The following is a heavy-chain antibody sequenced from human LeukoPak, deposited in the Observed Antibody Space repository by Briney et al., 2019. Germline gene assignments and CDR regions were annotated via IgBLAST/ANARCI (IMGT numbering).Heavy chain of an antibody. Sequence: SETLSLTCTVSGGSISSHYWSWVRQPPGKGLEWIGHILYSGSTNYNPSLKSRVTISVDRSKNQFSLKLSSVTTADTAVYYCARAGPWQIDPWGQGTLVTVSS. D-gene: IGHD3-10*01. CDR2: ILYSGST. J-gene: IGHJ5*02. CDR1: GGSISSHY. V-gene: IGHV4-59*11. CDR3: ARAGPWQIDP.